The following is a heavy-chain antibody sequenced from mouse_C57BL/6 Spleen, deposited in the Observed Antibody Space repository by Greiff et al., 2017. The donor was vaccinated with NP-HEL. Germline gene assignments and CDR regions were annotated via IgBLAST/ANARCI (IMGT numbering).Heavy chain of an antibody. J-gene: IGHJ3*01. V-gene: IGHV1-22*01. CDR3: AREEKNWDAGFAY. CDR2: INPNNGGT. D-gene: IGHD4-1*01. Sequence: EVKLQESGPELVKPGASVKMSCKASGYTFTDYNMHWVKQSHGKSLEWIGYINPNNGGTSYNQKFKGKATLTVNKSSSTAYMELRSLTSEDSAVYYCAREEKNWDAGFAYWGQGTLVTVSA. CDR1: GYTFTDYN.